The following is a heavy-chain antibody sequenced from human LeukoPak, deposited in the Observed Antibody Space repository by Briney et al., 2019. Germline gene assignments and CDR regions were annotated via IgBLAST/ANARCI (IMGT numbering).Heavy chain of an antibody. D-gene: IGHD2-15*01. CDR2: IKQDGSEK. CDR3: ARDPGPIYCSGGSCYADAFDI. Sequence: PGGSLRLSCAASGFTFSSYWMSWVRQAPGKGLEWVANIKQDGSEKYYVDSVKGRFTISRDNAKNSLYLQMNSLRAEDTAVYYCARDPGPIYCSGGSCYADAFDIWGQGTMVTVSS. V-gene: IGHV3-7*01. J-gene: IGHJ3*02. CDR1: GFTFSSYW.